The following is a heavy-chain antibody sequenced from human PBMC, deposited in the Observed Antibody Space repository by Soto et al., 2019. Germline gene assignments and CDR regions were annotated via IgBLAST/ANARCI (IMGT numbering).Heavy chain of an antibody. CDR3: ARERCSGGSCFYNGFDP. V-gene: IGHV1-18*01. Sequence: GASVKVSCKASGYTFTSYGISWVRQAPGQGLEWMGWISAYNGNTNYAQKLQGRVTMTTDTSTSTAYMELRSLRSDDTAVYYCARERCSGGSCFYNGFDPWGQGTLVTGSS. CDR1: GYTFTSYG. D-gene: IGHD2-15*01. CDR2: ISAYNGNT. J-gene: IGHJ5*02.